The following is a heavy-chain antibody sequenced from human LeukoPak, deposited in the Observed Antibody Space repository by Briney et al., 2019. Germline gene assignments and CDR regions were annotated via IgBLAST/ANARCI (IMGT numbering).Heavy chain of an antibody. CDR3: ARGAPDYGDYVGRQKDFDY. J-gene: IGHJ4*02. CDR2: IIPIFGTA. Sequence: ASVKVSCKASGYTFTDYYMHWVRQAPGQGLEWMGGIIPIFGTANYAQKFQGRVTITADESTSTAYMELSSLRSEDTAVYYCARGAPDYGDYVGRQKDFDYWGQGTLVTVSS. V-gene: IGHV1-69*13. CDR1: GYTFTDYY. D-gene: IGHD4-17*01.